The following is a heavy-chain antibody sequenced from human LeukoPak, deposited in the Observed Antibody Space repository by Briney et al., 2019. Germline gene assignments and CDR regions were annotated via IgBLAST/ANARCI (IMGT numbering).Heavy chain of an antibody. Sequence: GGSLKLACAGSGFRFSDHWMSWVRQAPGKGLEWVANIRQDGSSIFYADSVKGRFTISRDNAKNSVFLQMDNLTPDDTAVYYCARAVDLADYWGQGTLVTVSS. J-gene: IGHJ4*02. V-gene: IGHV3-7*01. CDR1: GFRFSDHW. CDR2: IRQDGSSI. CDR3: ARAVDLADY.